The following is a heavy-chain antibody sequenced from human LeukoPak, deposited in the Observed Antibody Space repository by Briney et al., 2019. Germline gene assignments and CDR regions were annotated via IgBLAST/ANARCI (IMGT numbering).Heavy chain of an antibody. CDR2: FDPEDGET. CDR1: GYTLTELS. D-gene: IGHD3-22*01. V-gene: IGHV1-24*01. CDR3: AADPEYYDSSGYYRDY. Sequence: ASVKVSCKVSGYTLTELSMHWVRQAPGKGLEWMGGFDPEDGETIYAQKFQGGVTMTEDTSTDTAYTELSSLRSEDTAVYYCAADPEYYDSSGYYRDYWGQGTLVTVSS. J-gene: IGHJ4*02.